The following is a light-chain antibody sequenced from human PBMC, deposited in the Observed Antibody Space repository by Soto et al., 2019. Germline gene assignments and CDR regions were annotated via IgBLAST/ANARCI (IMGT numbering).Light chain of an antibody. J-gene: IGKJ1*01. CDR2: GAS. CDR3: QQYDNWPPWT. Sequence: EIVMTQSPATMSVSPGERATLSCRASQSVRSNLAWYQQKPGQAPRLLIYGASTRATGTPARFSGSGSGTEFTLTISSLQSEDLALYYCQQYDNWPPWTFGQGTKVDIK. V-gene: IGKV3-15*01. CDR1: QSVRSN.